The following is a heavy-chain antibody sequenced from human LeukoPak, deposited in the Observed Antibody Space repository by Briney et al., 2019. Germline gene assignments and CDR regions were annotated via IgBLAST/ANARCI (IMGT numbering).Heavy chain of an antibody. D-gene: IGHD2-15*01. J-gene: IGHJ4*02. CDR3: AKDHEDIVVVVAAYIDY. V-gene: IGHV3-30*04. CDR2: ISYDGSNK. CDR1: GFTFSSYA. Sequence: GRSLRLSCAASGFTFSSYAMHWVRQAPGKGLEWVAVISYDGSNKYYADSVKGRFTISRDNSKNTLYLQMNSLRAEDTAVYYCAKDHEDIVVVVAAYIDYWGQGTLVTVSS.